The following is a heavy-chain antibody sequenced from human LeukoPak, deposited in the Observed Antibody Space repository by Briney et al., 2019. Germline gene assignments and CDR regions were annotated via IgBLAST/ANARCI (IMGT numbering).Heavy chain of an antibody. V-gene: IGHV3-33*01. J-gene: IGHJ6*02. CDR1: GFTFSSYA. D-gene: IGHD6-19*01. CDR3: ARERVTGTSYYYYYGMDV. CDR2: IWHDGSNK. Sequence: PGRSLRLSCAASGFTFSSYAMHWVRQASGKGLEWVAVIWHDGSNKYYAASVKGRFTVSRDNSKNTLYLQINSLRAEDTAAYYCARERVTGTSYYYYYGMDVWGQGTTVTVSS.